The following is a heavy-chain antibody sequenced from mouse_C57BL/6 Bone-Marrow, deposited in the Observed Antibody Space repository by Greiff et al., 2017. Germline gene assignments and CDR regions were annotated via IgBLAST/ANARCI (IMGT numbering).Heavy chain of an antibody. J-gene: IGHJ2*01. CDR1: GYSFTGYY. Sequence: VQLQQSGPELVKPGASVKISCKASGYSFTGYYMNWVKQSPEKSLEWIGEINPGTGGTTYNQKFKGKATLTVDKSSSTAYMQLKSLTSEDSAVYYCARWGDYWGQGTTLTVSS. V-gene: IGHV1-42*01. CDR2: INPGTGGT. CDR3: ARWGDY.